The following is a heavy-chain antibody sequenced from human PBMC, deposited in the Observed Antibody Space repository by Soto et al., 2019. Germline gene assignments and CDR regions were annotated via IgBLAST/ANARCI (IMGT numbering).Heavy chain of an antibody. V-gene: IGHV5-51*01. CDR2: IYPGDSDT. CDR3: ARQLFGAVINAYWFDP. J-gene: IGHJ5*02. CDR1: GYSFTSYW. D-gene: IGHD3-3*01. Sequence: PGGSLKISCKGSGYSFTSYWIGWVRQMPGKGLEWMGIIYPGDSDTRYSPSFQGQVTISADKSISTAYLQWSSLKASDTAMYYCARQLFGAVINAYWFDPWGQGTLVTVSS.